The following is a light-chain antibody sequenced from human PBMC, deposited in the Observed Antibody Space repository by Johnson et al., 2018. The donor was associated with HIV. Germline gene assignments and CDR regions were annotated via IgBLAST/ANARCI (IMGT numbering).Light chain of an antibody. CDR2: END. CDR1: SSNIGNNY. J-gene: IGLJ1*01. Sequence: QSVLTQPPSVSAAPGQKVTISCSGSSSNIGNNYVSWYQQLPGTAPKLLIYENDKRPSGIPDRFSGSKSGTSDTLAITGLHTGDEADYYCGTWDSSLSASYVFGTGTKVTVL. V-gene: IGLV1-51*02. CDR3: GTWDSSLSASYV.